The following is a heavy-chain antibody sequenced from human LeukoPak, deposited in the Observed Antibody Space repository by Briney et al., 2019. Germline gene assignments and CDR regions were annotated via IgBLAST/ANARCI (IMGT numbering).Heavy chain of an antibody. CDR1: GYTFTSYD. Sequence: GASVKVSCKASGYTFTSYDINWVRQATGQGLEWMGWMNPNSGNTGYAQKFQGRVTITRNTSISTAYMGLSSLRSEDTAVYYCARDGEYSSSSGYFQHWGQGTLVTVSS. CDR2: MNPNSGNT. CDR3: ARDGEYSSSSGYFQH. D-gene: IGHD6-6*01. V-gene: IGHV1-8*03. J-gene: IGHJ1*01.